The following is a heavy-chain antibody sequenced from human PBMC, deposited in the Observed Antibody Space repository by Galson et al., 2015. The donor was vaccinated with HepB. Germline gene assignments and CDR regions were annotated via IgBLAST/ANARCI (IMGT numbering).Heavy chain of an antibody. V-gene: IGHV3-23*01. CDR2: ISGSGGST. D-gene: IGHD1-1*01. Sequence: SLRLSCAASGFTFSSYAMSWVRQAPGKGLEWVSAISGSGGSTYYADSVKGRFTISRDNSKNTLYLQMNSLRAEDTAVYYCAKDGLERRKTTYYFDYWGQGTLVTVSS. J-gene: IGHJ4*02. CDR1: GFTFSSYA. CDR3: AKDGLERRKTTYYFDY.